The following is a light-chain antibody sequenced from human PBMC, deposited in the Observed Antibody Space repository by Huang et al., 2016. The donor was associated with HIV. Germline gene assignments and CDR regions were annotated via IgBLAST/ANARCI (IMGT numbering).Light chain of an antibody. CDR3: QQYDNWPPGLT. CDR2: ETS. J-gene: IGKJ4*01. V-gene: IGKV3D-15*01. Sequence: EIVMTQSPATLSVSPGGGATLSCRASPNVRSKLAWYQQTPGQAPMLLIYETSTRASGVPARFSGSGSGTEFTLTISGLQSEDFAVYYCQQYDNWPPGLTFGGGTKVEI. CDR1: PNVRSK.